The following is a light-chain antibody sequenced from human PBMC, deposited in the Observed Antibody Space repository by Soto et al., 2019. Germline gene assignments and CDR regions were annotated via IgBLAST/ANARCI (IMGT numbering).Light chain of an antibody. CDR3: QQYDTWWT. V-gene: IGKV3-15*01. Sequence: IVVTQSPATLSVSPGDRATLSCTASQNVTRSLAWYQQKPGQTPRLLIYDASSRAAGIPDRFTGGGSGTDFTLTISGLQSEDLALYFCQQYDTWWTFGQGTRV. CDR2: DAS. J-gene: IGKJ1*01. CDR1: QNVTRS.